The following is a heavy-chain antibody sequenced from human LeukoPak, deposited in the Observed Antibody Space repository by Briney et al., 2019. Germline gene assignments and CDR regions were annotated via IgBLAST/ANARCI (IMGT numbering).Heavy chain of an antibody. CDR1: GFTFSITY. Sequence: GGPLRLFCAASGFTFSITYMAWVRQTPGKGLEWVSVIYGGGDTKYADSVKGRFTVARDNCKKTLYLQMTNLRVEDTAVYYCTRVQFQWFDPWGQGALVTVSS. J-gene: IGHJ5*02. V-gene: IGHV3-66*01. D-gene: IGHD6-19*01. CDR2: IYGGGDT. CDR3: TRVQFQWFDP.